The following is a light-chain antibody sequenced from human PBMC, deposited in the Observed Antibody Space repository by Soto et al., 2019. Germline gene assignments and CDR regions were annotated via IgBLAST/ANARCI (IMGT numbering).Light chain of an antibody. V-gene: IGLV7-43*01. J-gene: IGLJ2*01. CDR2: SKS. CDR1: TGAVTSGYY. CDR3: LLYYGGAQLV. Sequence: QAVVTQEPSLTVSPGGTVTLTCASSTGAVTSGYYPNWFQQKPGQAPRALIYSKSNKHSWTPARFSGSLLGGKAALTLSGVQSEDEAEYYCLLYYGGAQLVFGGGTKLTVL.